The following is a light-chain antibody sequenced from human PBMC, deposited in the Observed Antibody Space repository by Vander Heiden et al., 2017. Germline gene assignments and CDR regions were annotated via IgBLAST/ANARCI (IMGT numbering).Light chain of an antibody. Sequence: DVGMTQTPLASPVNVRQQSSIACRSSYSLVKSDGTTYLIWLQQRPGQPPRLLIYKISNRCSGVPDSFRGSGAGTDFTLKINRVEADDVGVYYCTQARQFPVTFGGGTKVEIK. V-gene: IGKV2-24*01. CDR2: KIS. CDR1: YSLVKSDGTTY. CDR3: TQARQFPVT. J-gene: IGKJ4*01.